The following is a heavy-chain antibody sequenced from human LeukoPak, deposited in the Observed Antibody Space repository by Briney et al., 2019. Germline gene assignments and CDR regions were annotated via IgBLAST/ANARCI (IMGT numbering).Heavy chain of an antibody. J-gene: IGHJ4*02. CDR3: ARGVAVAGTMGDWSGFDY. CDR1: GGSVSSGSYY. Sequence: SETLSLTCTVSGGSVSSGSYYWSWIRQPPGKGLEWVGYIYYSGSTNYNPSLKSRVTISVDTSKNQFSLKLSSVTAADTAVYYCARGVAVAGTMGDWSGFDYWGQGTLVTVSS. V-gene: IGHV4-61*01. D-gene: IGHD6-19*01. CDR2: IYYSGST.